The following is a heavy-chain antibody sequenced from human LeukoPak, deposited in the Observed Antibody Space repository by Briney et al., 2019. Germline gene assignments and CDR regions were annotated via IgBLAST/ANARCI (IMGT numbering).Heavy chain of an antibody. J-gene: IGHJ3*02. CDR1: GFTFSSYA. V-gene: IGHV3-30*04. Sequence: GSLRLSCAASGFTFSSYAMHWVRQAPGKGLEWVAVISYDGSNKYYADSVKGRFTISRDNSKNTLYLQMNSLRAEDTAVCYCAREDGDQDAFDIWGQGTMVTVSS. D-gene: IGHD4-17*01. CDR2: ISYDGSNK. CDR3: AREDGDQDAFDI.